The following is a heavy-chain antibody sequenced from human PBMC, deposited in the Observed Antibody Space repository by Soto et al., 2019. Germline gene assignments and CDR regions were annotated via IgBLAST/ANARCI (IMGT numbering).Heavy chain of an antibody. CDR3: ARVGPIVVAPSAATFYFYQGMDV. J-gene: IGHJ6*02. CDR1: GYAFIKYG. D-gene: IGHD2-2*01. V-gene: IGHV1-18*01. Sequence: QVQLKQSGGEVKNSGASVKVSCQSAGYAFIKYGINWVRQAPGKGLEWLGWISPYNGDTNYAQSLQDRITMTRDTSTSIAYMELRTLRSNDTAVYYCARVGPIVVAPSAATFYFYQGMDVWGQGTTVIVS. CDR2: ISPYNGDT.